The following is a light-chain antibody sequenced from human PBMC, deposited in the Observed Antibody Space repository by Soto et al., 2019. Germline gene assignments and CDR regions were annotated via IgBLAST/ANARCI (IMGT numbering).Light chain of an antibody. V-gene: IGKV1-39*01. Sequence: DIPMAQSPSSLSASVGDRVTITCRASRNIDTYLSWYQQKAGKAPKLLIFATSTLQSGVPSRFSGSGSGTDFTLTIRSLQPEDFGTYYCHQTFTPPLTFGGGTRVEIK. CDR1: RNIDTY. CDR3: HQTFTPPLT. J-gene: IGKJ4*01. CDR2: ATS.